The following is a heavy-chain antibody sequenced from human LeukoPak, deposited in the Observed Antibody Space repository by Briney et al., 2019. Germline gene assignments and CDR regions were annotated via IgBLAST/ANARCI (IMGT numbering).Heavy chain of an antibody. J-gene: IGHJ6*02. CDR2: INPNSGGT. D-gene: IGHD5-24*01. Sequence: ASVKVSCKASGYTFTGYYMHWVRQAPGQGLEWMGRINPNSGGTNYAQKFQGRVTMTRDTSISTAYMELSRLRSDDTAVYYCAREDRGRWLQYNGMDVWGQGTTVTVSS. CDR1: GYTFTGYY. V-gene: IGHV1-2*06. CDR3: AREDRGRWLQYNGMDV.